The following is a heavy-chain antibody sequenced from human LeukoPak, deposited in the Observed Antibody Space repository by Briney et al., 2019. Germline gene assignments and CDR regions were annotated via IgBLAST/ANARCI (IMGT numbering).Heavy chain of an antibody. J-gene: IGHJ4*02. Sequence: GVSLRLSCAASGFTFSNYNMNWVRQTPGKGLECVSYISGSGSDIYYAESVMGRFTLSRDNAKNSLYLQMNSLRAEDTGVYYCARDPVLFDNTGYYFDSWGQGTLVTVSS. D-gene: IGHD3-22*01. CDR1: GFTFSNYN. CDR3: ARDPVLFDNTGYYFDS. CDR2: ISGSGSDI. V-gene: IGHV3-48*01.